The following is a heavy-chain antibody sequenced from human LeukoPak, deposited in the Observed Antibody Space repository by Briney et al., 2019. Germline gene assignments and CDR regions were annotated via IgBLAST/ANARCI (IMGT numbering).Heavy chain of an antibody. CDR1: GYTFTSYD. CDR3: ARAPLYCSGGSCYIFDY. CDR2: MNPNSDNT. D-gene: IGHD2-15*01. V-gene: IGHV1-8*01. J-gene: IGHJ4*02. Sequence: ASVKVSCKASGYTFTSYDFNWVRQAAGQGLEWMGWMNPNSDNTGYAQKFQGRVTMNRNTSISTAYMELSSLRSEDTAVYYCARAPLYCSGGSCYIFDYWGRGTLVTVSS.